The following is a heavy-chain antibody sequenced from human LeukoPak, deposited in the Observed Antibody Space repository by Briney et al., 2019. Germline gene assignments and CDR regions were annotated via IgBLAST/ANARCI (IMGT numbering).Heavy chain of an antibody. Sequence: SETLSLTCTVSGGSISSSSYYWGWIRQPPGKGLEWIGSIYYSGSTYYNPSLESRVTISVDTSKNQFSLKLSSVTAADTAVYYCVRGGAAAGHDAFDIWGQGTMVTVSS. CDR1: GGSISSSSYY. CDR3: VRGGAAAGHDAFDI. J-gene: IGHJ3*02. D-gene: IGHD6-13*01. CDR2: IYYSGST. V-gene: IGHV4-39*07.